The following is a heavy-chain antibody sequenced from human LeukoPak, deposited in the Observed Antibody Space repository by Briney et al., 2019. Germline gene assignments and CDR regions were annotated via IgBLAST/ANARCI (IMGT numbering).Heavy chain of an antibody. D-gene: IGHD3-22*01. J-gene: IGHJ4*02. CDR1: GFTFSSYG. Sequence: GGSLRLSCAASGFTFSSYGMHWVRQATGKGLEWVAVIWYDGSNKYYADSVKGRFTISRDNSKNTLYLQMSSLRAEDTAVYYCARDDYYDSSGYFLHYWGQGTLVTVSS. CDR2: IWYDGSNK. V-gene: IGHV3-33*01. CDR3: ARDDYYDSSGYFLHY.